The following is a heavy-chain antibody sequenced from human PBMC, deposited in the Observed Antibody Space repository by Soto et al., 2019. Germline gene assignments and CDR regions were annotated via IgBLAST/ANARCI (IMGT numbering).Heavy chain of an antibody. CDR3: AREAEYQLLRTQRGAFDI. CDR2: IYYSGST. CDR1: GGSISSGGYY. D-gene: IGHD2-2*01. J-gene: IGHJ3*02. V-gene: IGHV4-31*03. Sequence: SETLSLTCTVSGGSISSGGYYWSWIRQHPGKGLEWIGYIYYSGSTYYNPSLKSRVTISVDTSKNQFSLKLSSVTAADTAVYYCAREAEYQLLRTQRGAFDIWGQGTMVTVSS.